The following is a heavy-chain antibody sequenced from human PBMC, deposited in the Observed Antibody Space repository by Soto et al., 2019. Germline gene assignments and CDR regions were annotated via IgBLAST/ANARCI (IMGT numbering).Heavy chain of an antibody. CDR1: GFTFTSYG. J-gene: IGHJ5*02. D-gene: IGHD3-3*01. Sequence: QVQLVESGGGVVQPGRSLRLSCAASGFTFTSYGMHWVRQAPGKGLEWVAVIWYDGSNKYYTDSVKGRFTISRDNSKNTLYLQMNSLRDEDTAVYFCARGEWLVGWFDPWGQGTQVTVSS. V-gene: IGHV3-33*01. CDR2: IWYDGSNK. CDR3: ARGEWLVGWFDP.